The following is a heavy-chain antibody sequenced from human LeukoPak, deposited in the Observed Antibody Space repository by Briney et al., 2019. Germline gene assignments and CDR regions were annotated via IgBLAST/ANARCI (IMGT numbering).Heavy chain of an antibody. CDR2: ISWNSGSI. D-gene: IGHD1-26*01. CDR3: AKDRSGSFGPRGSDDAFDI. V-gene: IGHV3-9*01. J-gene: IGHJ3*02. Sequence: PGGSLRLSCAASGFTFDDYAMHRVRRAPGKGLEWVSGISWNSGSIGYADSVKGRFTISRDNAKNSLYLQMNSLRAEDTALYYCAKDRSGSFGPRGSDDAFDIWGQGTMVTVSS. CDR1: GFTFDDYA.